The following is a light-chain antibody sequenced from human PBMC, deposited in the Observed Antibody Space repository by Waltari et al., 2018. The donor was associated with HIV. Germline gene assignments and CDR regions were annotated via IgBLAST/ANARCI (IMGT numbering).Light chain of an antibody. CDR3: QQYNSYSGT. J-gene: IGKJ1*01. CDR2: KAS. V-gene: IGKV1-5*03. Sequence: DIQMTQSPSTLPASVGDRDTITCRASQSISRWLAWSQQKPGKAPKLLIYKASSLESGVPSRFSGSGSGTEFTLTISSLQPDDFATYYCQQYNSYSGTFGQGTKVEIK. CDR1: QSISRW.